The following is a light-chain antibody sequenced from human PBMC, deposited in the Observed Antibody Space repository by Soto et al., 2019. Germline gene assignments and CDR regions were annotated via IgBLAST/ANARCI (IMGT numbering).Light chain of an antibody. J-gene: IGKJ1*01. Sequence: EIVLTQSPGTLSLSPGERATLFCRASQSFTTSQLAWYQQRPGQAPRVLIFGASRRATGIPDRFSGSGSGTDFTLTSSRLEPEDSAVYYCQRYASSPRTFGQGTTVEIK. CDR3: QRYASSPRT. CDR1: QSFTTSQ. V-gene: IGKV3-20*01. CDR2: GAS.